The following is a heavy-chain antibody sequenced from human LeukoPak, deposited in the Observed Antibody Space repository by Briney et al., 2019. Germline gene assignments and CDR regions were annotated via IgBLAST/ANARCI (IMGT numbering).Heavy chain of an antibody. CDR1: GGSISSYY. D-gene: IGHD2-2*01. CDR2: IYYSGST. Sequence: SETLSLTCTVSGGSISSYYWSWIRQPPGKGLEWIGYIYYSGSTNYNPSLKSRVTISVDTSKSQFSLKLSSVTAADTAVYYCARDGGRYCSSTSCYRWFDPWGQGTLVTVSS. CDR3: ARDGGRYCSSTSCYRWFDP. V-gene: IGHV4-59*01. J-gene: IGHJ5*02.